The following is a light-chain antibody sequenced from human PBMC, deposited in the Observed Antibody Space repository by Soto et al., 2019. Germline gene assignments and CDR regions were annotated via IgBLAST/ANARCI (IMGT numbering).Light chain of an antibody. V-gene: IGLV2-14*01. CDR1: SSDVGGYNY. CDR3: SSYTSSSTLSWV. CDR2: EVS. Sequence: QSALTQPASVSGSPGQSITISCTGTSSDVGGYNYVSWYQQHPGKAPKLMIYEVSNRPSGVSNRFSGSKSGNTASLTISGLQAEDEDDYYCSSYTSSSTLSWVFGGGTKLTVL. J-gene: IGLJ3*02.